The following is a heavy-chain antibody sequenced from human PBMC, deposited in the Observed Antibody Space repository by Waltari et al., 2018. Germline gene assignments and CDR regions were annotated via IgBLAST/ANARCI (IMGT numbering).Heavy chain of an antibody. Sequence: QVQLQQWGAGLLKPSETLSLTCAVYGGSFSGYYWSWIRQPPGKGLEWIGEINHSGSTNYNPSLKSRVTISVDTSKNQFSLKLSSVTAADTAVYYCAKPYYDSSGYYYDDDAFDIWGQGTKVTVSS. D-gene: IGHD3-22*01. V-gene: IGHV4-34*01. J-gene: IGHJ3*02. CDR1: GGSFSGYY. CDR2: INHSGST. CDR3: AKPYYDSSGYYYDDDAFDI.